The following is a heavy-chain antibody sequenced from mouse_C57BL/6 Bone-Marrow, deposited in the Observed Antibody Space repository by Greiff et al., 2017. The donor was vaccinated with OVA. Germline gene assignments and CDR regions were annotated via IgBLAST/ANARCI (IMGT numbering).Heavy chain of an antibody. Sequence: QVQLQQPGAELVKPGASVKMSCKASGYTFTSYWITWVKQRPGQGLEWIGDIYPGSGSTNYNEKFKSKATLTVDTSSSTAYMQLSSLTSEDSAVYYCARGLDGYYLFDYWGQGTTLTVSS. J-gene: IGHJ2*01. D-gene: IGHD2-3*01. CDR3: ARGLDGYYLFDY. V-gene: IGHV1-55*01. CDR1: GYTFTSYW. CDR2: IYPGSGST.